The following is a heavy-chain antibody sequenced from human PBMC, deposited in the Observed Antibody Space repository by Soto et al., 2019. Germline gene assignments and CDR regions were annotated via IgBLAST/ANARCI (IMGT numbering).Heavy chain of an antibody. D-gene: IGHD3-22*01. V-gene: IGHV4-38-2*02. J-gene: IGHJ3*02. Sequence: SETLSLTCTVSGDSIISIYHWAWIRQPPGRRLEWIAYVSHSGTTYYTPSLKSRVTISVDTTKNQFSLRLSSVTAADTAVYYCASGFYDSRGYSEAFDIWGQGTKVTVSS. CDR2: VSHSGTT. CDR3: ASGFYDSRGYSEAFDI. CDR1: GDSIISIYH.